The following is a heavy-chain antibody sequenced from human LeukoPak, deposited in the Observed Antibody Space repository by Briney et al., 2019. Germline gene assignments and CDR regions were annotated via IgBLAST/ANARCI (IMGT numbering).Heavy chain of an antibody. V-gene: IGHV3-21*01. J-gene: IGHJ4*02. D-gene: IGHD3-9*01. CDR1: GFTFSSYS. Sequence: GRSLRLSCAASGFTFSSYSMNWVRQAPGKGLEWISSISSSSSYIYYADSVKGGFTISRDNANNSLYLQMNSLRAEDTAVYYCAREVRYYDILTGYYRSYFDYWGQGTLVTVSS. CDR3: AREVRYYDILTGYYRSYFDY. CDR2: ISSSSSYI.